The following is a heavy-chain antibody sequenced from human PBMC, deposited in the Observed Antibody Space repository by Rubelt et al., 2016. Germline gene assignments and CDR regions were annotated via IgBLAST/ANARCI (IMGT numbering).Heavy chain of an antibody. Sequence: EVQLVESGGVSVRRGGSVRLSCAASGFIFNQYWMHWVRHVPGEGLMWVSRINTEGSITTYPDSVKGRFTISRDNAKNTVYLEMNSLRAEDTAVYYCARPAVETDSDVFDYWGQGTLVTVSS. CDR2: INTEGSIT. CDR1: GFIFNQYW. CDR3: ARPAVETDSDVFDY. J-gene: IGHJ4*02. V-gene: IGHV3-74*03. D-gene: IGHD5-24*01.